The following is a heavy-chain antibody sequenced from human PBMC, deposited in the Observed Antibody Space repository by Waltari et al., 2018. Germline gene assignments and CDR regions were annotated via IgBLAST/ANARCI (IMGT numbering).Heavy chain of an antibody. V-gene: IGHV3-30*18. CDR1: GFTFSSYG. Sequence: QVQLVASGGGVVQPGRSLRLSCAASGFTFSSYGMHWVRQAPGKGLEWVACISYDESKKYYEDSGKGRFTIARDNSKNTLYLQMNSLRAEDTAVYYCAKGVVADYYMDVWGKGTTVTVSS. CDR3: AKGVVADYYMDV. D-gene: IGHD2-15*01. CDR2: ISYDESKK. J-gene: IGHJ6*03.